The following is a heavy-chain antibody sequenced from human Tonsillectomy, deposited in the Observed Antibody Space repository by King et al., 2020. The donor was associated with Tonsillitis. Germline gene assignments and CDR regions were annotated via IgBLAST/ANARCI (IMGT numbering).Heavy chain of an antibody. CDR1: GSISGSY. Sequence: VQLQESGPGLVKPSETLSLTCTVSGSISGSYWSWIRQPPGKGLEWIGYIYYSGTTNYNPPLRSRVTISVDTSKNQFSLRLSAVTAADTAVYYCARLNNYGSWSYWSFDLWGRGTLVTVSS. D-gene: IGHD3-10*01. CDR2: IYYSGTT. V-gene: IGHV4-59*08. CDR3: ARLNNYGSWSYWSFDL. J-gene: IGHJ2*01.